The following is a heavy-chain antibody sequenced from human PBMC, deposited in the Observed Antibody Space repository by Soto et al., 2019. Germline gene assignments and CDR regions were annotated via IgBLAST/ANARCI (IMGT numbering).Heavy chain of an antibody. Sequence: SGPTLVNPTATLTLTCTFSGFSVATTGVGVGWVRQPPGKALEFLAVIYWNDDKRYSPSLRNRLTITKDDSRNQVVLKMTDMDPVYTATYYCAHLDYTDYLKHPLVYSGQGTPVTVSS. V-gene: IGHV2-5*01. CDR1: GFSVATTGVG. CDR3: AHLDYTDYLKHPLVY. D-gene: IGHD4-17*01. CDR2: IYWNDDK. J-gene: IGHJ4*02.